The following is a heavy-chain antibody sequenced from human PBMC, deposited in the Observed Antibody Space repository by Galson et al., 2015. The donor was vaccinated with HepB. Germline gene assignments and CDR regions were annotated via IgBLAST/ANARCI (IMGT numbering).Heavy chain of an antibody. D-gene: IGHD3-10*01. CDR2: IHSDGST. J-gene: IGHJ3*02. Sequence: LSLTCAVSGGPISGYYWSWKRQPPGKGLEWIGYIHSDGSTNYNPSLKSRVTMSVDRSKKGFSLSLTSVTAADTAVYYCAREAGEKAFDIWGQGTMVTVSS. CDR1: GGPISGYY. CDR3: AREAGEKAFDI. V-gene: IGHV4-59*12.